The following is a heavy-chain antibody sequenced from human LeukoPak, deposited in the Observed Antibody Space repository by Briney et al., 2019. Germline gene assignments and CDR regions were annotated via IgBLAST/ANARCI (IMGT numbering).Heavy chain of an antibody. CDR2: INAGNGNT. Sequence: ASVKVSCKASGYTFTSYAMHWVRQAPGQRLEWMGWINAGNGNTKYSQKFQGRVTITRDTSASTAYMELSSLRSEDTAVYYCARVDLLGGSAYSSGWQPFDYWGQGTLVTVSS. D-gene: IGHD6-19*01. CDR3: ARVDLLGGSAYSSGWQPFDY. J-gene: IGHJ4*02. V-gene: IGHV1-3*01. CDR1: GYTFTSYA.